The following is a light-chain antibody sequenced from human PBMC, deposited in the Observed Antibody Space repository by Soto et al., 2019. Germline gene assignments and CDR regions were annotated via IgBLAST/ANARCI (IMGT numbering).Light chain of an antibody. CDR3: QQGHNWPLT. J-gene: IGKJ2*01. Sequence: EIVMTQSPATLSLSPGERAALSCRASQSINSELAWYQKKPGQPPRLLIYAASTSATGVPARFTGSESGSEFTLTISGLQSEDFAVYYCQQGHNWPLTFGQGTRLEI. CDR1: QSINSE. CDR2: AAS. V-gene: IGKV3-15*01.